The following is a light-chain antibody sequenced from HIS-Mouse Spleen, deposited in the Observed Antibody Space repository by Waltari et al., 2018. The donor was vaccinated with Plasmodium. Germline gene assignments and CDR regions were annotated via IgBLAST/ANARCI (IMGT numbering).Light chain of an antibody. J-gene: IGKJ4*01. CDR2: DAS. Sequence: EIVLTQSPATLSLSPGERATLSCRASQSVSSYLAWDQQKPVQAPRLLIYDASNRATGIPARFSGSGSGTDFTITISSLEPEDFAVYYCQQRSNWPLTFGGGTKVEIK. CDR3: QQRSNWPLT. V-gene: IGKV3-11*01. CDR1: QSVSSY.